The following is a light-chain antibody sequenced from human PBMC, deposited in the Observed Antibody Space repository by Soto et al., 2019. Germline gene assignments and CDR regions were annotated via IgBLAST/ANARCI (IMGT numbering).Light chain of an antibody. Sequence: QLVLTQSPSASASLGASVKLTCTLSSGHSSYAIAWHQQQPEKGPRYLMKLNSDGTHSKGDGIPDRFSGSSSGADRYLTISSLQSEDEADYYCQTWDTGIQVFGGGTQLTVL. J-gene: IGLJ2*01. CDR3: QTWDTGIQV. V-gene: IGLV4-69*01. CDR1: SGHSSYA. CDR2: LNSDGTH.